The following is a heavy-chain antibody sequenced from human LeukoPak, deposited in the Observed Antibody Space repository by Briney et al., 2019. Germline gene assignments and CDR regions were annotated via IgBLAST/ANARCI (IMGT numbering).Heavy chain of an antibody. V-gene: IGHV4-34*01. Sequence: SETLSLTCAVYGGSFSGYYWSWIRQPPGKGLEWIGEINHSGSTNYNPSLKSRVTISVDTAKNHFSLRLSTVTAADTAVYFCARGRVSSSTWYSTYYYYFYMDVWGKGTTVTVS. CDR2: INHSGST. CDR1: GGSFSGYY. D-gene: IGHD6-13*01. CDR3: ARGRVSSSTWYSTYYYYFYMDV. J-gene: IGHJ6*03.